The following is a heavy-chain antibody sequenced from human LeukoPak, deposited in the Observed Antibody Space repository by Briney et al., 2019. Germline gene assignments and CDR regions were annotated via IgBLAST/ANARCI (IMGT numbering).Heavy chain of an antibody. V-gene: IGHV1-2*02. D-gene: IGHD6-6*01. Sequence: ASVKVSCKASGYTFTGYYMHWVRQAPGQGLEWMGWINPNSGGTNYAQKFQGRVTMTRDTSISTAYMELSRLSSDDTAVYYCARDLGGSSSSGYYYYYMDVWGKGTTVTVSS. J-gene: IGHJ6*03. CDR3: ARDLGGSSSSGYYYYYMDV. CDR1: GYTFTGYY. CDR2: INPNSGGT.